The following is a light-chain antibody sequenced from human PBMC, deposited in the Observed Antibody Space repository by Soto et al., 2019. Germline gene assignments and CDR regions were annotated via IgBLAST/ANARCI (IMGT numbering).Light chain of an antibody. J-gene: IGKJ1*01. CDR1: QSVSTW. CDR3: QQYNSWT. CDR2: KAS. Sequence: DIPMTQSPSTLSAPVGDRVTITCRASQSVSTWLAWYQQKPGKAPKLLIYKASNLESGVPSRFTGSGSGTEFTLTISSLQPDDFATYYCQQYNSWTFGQGTKVDIK. V-gene: IGKV1-5*03.